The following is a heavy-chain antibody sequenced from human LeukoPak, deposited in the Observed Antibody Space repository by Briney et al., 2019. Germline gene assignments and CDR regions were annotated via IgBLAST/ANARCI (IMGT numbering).Heavy chain of an antibody. CDR1: GGSFSSSSYF. CDR2: GYYSGST. Sequence: SETLSLTCTVSGGSFSSSSYFWGWIRQPPGKGLEWIGTGYYSGSTYYNPSLMSRVTISVDTSKRQFSLKLNSVTAADTAVYYRARHGGGYYYFDSWGQGTLVTVSA. D-gene: IGHD2-21*01. J-gene: IGHJ4*02. CDR3: ARHGGGYYYFDS. V-gene: IGHV4-39*01.